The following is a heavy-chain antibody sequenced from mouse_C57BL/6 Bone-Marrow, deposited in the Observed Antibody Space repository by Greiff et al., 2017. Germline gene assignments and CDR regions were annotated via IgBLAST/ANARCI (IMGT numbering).Heavy chain of an antibody. CDR1: GFSFNTYA. CDR3: VSYFYAMDY. V-gene: IGHV10-1*01. D-gene: IGHD2-1*01. CDR2: IRSKSNNYAT. J-gene: IGHJ4*01. Sequence: DVMLVVSGGGLVQPKGSLKLSCAASGFSFNTYAMNWVRQAPGKGLEWVARIRSKSNNYATYYADSVKDRFTISRDDSESMLYLQMNNLKTEDTAMYYCVSYFYAMDYWGQGTSVTVSS.